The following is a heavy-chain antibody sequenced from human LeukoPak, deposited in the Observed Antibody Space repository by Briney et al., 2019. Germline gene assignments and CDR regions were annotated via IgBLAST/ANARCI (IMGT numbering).Heavy chain of an antibody. CDR2: IKQDGSEK. Sequence: PGGSLRLSCAASGFTFSSYAMSWVRQAPGKGLEWVANIKQDGSEKYYVDSVKGRFTISRDNAKNSLYLQTNSLRAEDTAVYYCARSSHNDAFDIWGQGTMVTVSS. CDR3: ARSSHNDAFDI. V-gene: IGHV3-7*01. CDR1: GFTFSSYA. J-gene: IGHJ3*02.